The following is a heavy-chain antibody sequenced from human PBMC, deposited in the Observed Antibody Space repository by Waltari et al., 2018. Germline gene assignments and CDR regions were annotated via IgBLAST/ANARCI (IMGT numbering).Heavy chain of an antibody. CDR3: ATYIVASLGTAAFDV. CDR1: AVSIISSPHY. D-gene: IGHD2-21*01. CDR2: MSYSGAT. Sequence: QLQLQESGPGLVKPSETLALTCSVSAVSIISSPHYWGWIRQPPGQGLEWIGTMSYSGATYSRPSLMSGVTISRDTSKNQLSLKLGSVTAADTARYYCATYIVASLGTAAFDVWGQGTLVTVSS. J-gene: IGHJ3*01. V-gene: IGHV4-39*01.